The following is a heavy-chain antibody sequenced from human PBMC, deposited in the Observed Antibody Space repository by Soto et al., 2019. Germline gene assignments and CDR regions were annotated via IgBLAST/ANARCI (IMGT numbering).Heavy chain of an antibody. CDR3: ARGAYYSDSSGLSY. D-gene: IGHD3-22*01. J-gene: IGHJ4*02. CDR1: GFTFSSYS. Sequence: EVQLVESGGGLVQPGGSLRLSCAASGFTFSSYSMNWVRQAPGKGLEWVSYISSSSSTIYYADSVKGRFTISRDNAKNALYLQMNSLRAEDTAVYYCARGAYYSDSSGLSYWGQGNLVTVSS. CDR2: ISSSSSTI. V-gene: IGHV3-48*01.